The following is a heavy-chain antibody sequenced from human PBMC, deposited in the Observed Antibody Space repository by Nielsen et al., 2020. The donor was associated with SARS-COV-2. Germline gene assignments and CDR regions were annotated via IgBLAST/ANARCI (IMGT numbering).Heavy chain of an antibody. CDR2: ISGGSSFT. J-gene: IGHJ4*02. D-gene: IGHD6-19*01. V-gene: IGHV3-11*03. CDR3: ARLSGGQWLVDY. CDR1: GFTFSDYY. Sequence: GGSLRLSCAASGFTFSDYYMNWIRQAPGKGLEWVSYISGGSSFTNYADSVKGRFTISRDNAKNSLYLQMNSLRAEDTAVYYCARLSGGQWLVDYWGQGTLVTVSS.